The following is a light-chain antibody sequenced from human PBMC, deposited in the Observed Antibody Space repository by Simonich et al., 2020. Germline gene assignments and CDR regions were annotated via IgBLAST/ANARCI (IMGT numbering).Light chain of an antibody. V-gene: IGLV3-27*01. J-gene: IGLJ3*02. Sequence: SYELTQPSSVSVSPGQTARITCSGDVLAKKYARWFQQKPGQAPGLVIYKDSERPSGIPERFSGSSSGTTVTLTISGVQVEDEADYYCYSAADNNLVFGGGTKLTVL. CDR2: KDS. CDR3: YSAADNNLV. CDR1: VLAKKY.